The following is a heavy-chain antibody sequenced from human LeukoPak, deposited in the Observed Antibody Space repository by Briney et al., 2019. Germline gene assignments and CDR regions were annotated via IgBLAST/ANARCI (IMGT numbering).Heavy chain of an antibody. CDR2: IDPSDSYT. CDR3: ARRRKAYDSSGYYLYYFDY. D-gene: IGHD3-22*01. CDR1: GCSFTSYW. V-gene: IGHV5-10-1*01. Sequence: ESLKISRKGSGCSFTSYWMSGVRQVPGKSLERMGRIDPSDSYTNYSPSFQGHVTISADKSISTAYLQWSSLKASDTAMYYCARRRKAYDSSGYYLYYFDYWGQGTLVTVSS. J-gene: IGHJ4*02.